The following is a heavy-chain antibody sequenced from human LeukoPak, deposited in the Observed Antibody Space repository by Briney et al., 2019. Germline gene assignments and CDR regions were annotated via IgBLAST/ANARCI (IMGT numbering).Heavy chain of an antibody. CDR3: IRDLFDDYSLDY. CDR2: ISSASSYT. J-gene: IGHJ4*02. Sequence: GGSLRLSCAASGFTFSDYYMSWIRQAPGKGLEWVSYISSASSYTSYADSVKGRFTISRDNAKNSLYLQMNSLRAEDTAVYYCIRDLFDDYSLDYWGQGALVTVSS. V-gene: IGHV3-11*06. D-gene: IGHD3-16*01. CDR1: GFTFSDYY.